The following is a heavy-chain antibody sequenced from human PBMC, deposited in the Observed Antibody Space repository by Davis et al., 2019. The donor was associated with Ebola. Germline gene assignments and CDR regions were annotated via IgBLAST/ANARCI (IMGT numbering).Heavy chain of an antibody. CDR1: GDSVSGSHW. CDR2: IYHSGSS. CDR3: ARGGNGSPLPY. V-gene: IGHV4-4*02. Sequence: MPSETLSLTCAVSGDSVSGSHWWSWVRQPPGKGLEWIGEIYHSGSSNYNPSLKSRVIISLDMSKNQFSLKKTSVTAADTAVYYCARGGNGSPLPYWGQGILVTVSS. J-gene: IGHJ4*02. D-gene: IGHD2-8*01.